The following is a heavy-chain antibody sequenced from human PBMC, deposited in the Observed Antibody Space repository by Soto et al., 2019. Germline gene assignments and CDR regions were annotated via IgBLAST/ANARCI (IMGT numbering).Heavy chain of an antibody. D-gene: IGHD1-1*01. CDR2: IWYDGSNK. CDR3: ARDSGTHSYYYGMDV. CDR1: GFTFSSYG. V-gene: IGHV3-33*01. J-gene: IGHJ6*02. Sequence: PGGSLRLSCAASGFTFSSYGMHWVRQAPGKGLEWVAVIWYDGSNKYYADSVKGRFTISRDNSKNTLYLQMNSLRAEDTAVYYCARDSGTHSYYYGMDVWGQGTTVTVSS.